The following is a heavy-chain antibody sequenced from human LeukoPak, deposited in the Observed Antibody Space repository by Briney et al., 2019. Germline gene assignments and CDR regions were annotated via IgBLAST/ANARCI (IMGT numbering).Heavy chain of an antibody. CDR3: AREFGSAEQRNWFDP. J-gene: IGHJ5*02. D-gene: IGHD1/OR15-1a*01. V-gene: IGHV4-39*07. CDR2: IYYSGST. Sequence: SETLSLTCTVSGGSISSSSYYWGWIRQPPGKGLEWIGSIYYSGSTYYNPSLKSRVTISVDRSKNQFSLKLSSVTAADTAVYYCAREFGSAEQRNWFDPWGQGTLVTVSS. CDR1: GGSISSSSYY.